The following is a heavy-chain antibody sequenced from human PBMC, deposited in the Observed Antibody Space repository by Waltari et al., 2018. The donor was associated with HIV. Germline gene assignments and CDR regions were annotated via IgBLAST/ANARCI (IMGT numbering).Heavy chain of an antibody. CDR1: GFTFSSYP. CDR2: ISGSGGST. CDR3: AKDPVLARWFDP. Sequence: EVQLLEFGGGLVQPGGSLRLSCAASGFTFSSYPMSLVRQAPGKGLEWVSAISGSGGSTYYADSVKGRFTSSRDNSKNTLYLQMNSLRAEDTAVYYCAKDPVLARWFDPWGQGTLVTVSS. V-gene: IGHV3-23*01. J-gene: IGHJ5*02.